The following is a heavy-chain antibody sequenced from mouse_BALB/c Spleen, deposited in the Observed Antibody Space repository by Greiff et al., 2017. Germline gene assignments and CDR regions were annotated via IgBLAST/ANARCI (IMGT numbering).Heavy chain of an antibody. CDR3: ARHEGVLLRWYFDV. CDR2: ISSGGSYT. J-gene: IGHJ1*01. V-gene: IGHV5-6*01. D-gene: IGHD2-14*01. Sequence: EVKLMESGGDLVKPGGSLKLSCAASGFTFSSYGMSWVRQTPDKRLEWVATISSGGSYTYYPDSVKGRFTISRDNAKNTLYLQMSSLKSEDTAMYYCARHEGVLLRWYFDVWGAGTTVTVSS. CDR1: GFTFSSYG.